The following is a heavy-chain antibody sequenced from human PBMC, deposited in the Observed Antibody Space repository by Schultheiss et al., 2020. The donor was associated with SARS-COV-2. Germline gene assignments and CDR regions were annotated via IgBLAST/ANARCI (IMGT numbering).Heavy chain of an antibody. J-gene: IGHJ6*03. CDR2: IIPIFGTA. CDR3: ARVGEAYYYYYYMDV. D-gene: IGHD3-3*01. CDR1: GGTSSSYA. Sequence: SVKVSCKASGGTSSSYAISWVRQAPGQGLEWMGGIIPIFGTANYAQKFQGRVTITADKSTSTAYMELSSLRSEDTAVYYCARVGEAYYYYYYMDVWGKGTTVTVSS. V-gene: IGHV1-69*06.